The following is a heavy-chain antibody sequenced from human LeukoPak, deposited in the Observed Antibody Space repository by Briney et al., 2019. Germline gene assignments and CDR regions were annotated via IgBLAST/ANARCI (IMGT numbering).Heavy chain of an antibody. Sequence: GGSLRLSCAASGFTFSSYAMHWVRQAPGKGLEWVSGISWNSGSIGYADSVKGRFTISRDNAKNSLYLQMNSLRAEDTALYYCAKDSSRGNYYDSSGYETDWGQGTLVTVSS. J-gene: IGHJ4*02. D-gene: IGHD3-22*01. CDR2: ISWNSGSI. CDR1: GFTFSSYA. CDR3: AKDSSRGNYYDSSGYETD. V-gene: IGHV3-9*01.